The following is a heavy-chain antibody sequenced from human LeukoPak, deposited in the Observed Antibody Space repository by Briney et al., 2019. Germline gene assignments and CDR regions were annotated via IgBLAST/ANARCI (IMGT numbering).Heavy chain of an antibody. Sequence: PGGSLRLSCAASGFTFSSYAMNWVRQAPGKGLEWVAVISYDGSNKYYADSVKGRFTISRDNSKNTLYLQMNSLRAEDTAVYYCAKDGPGYDFWSGYYTYYYYYMDVWGKGTTVTVSS. V-gene: IGHV3-30*18. CDR2: ISYDGSNK. J-gene: IGHJ6*03. CDR3: AKDGPGYDFWSGYYTYYYYYMDV. CDR1: GFTFSSYA. D-gene: IGHD3-3*01.